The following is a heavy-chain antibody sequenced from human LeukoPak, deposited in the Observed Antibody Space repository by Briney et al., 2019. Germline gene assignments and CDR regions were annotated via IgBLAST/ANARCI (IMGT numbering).Heavy chain of an antibody. Sequence: GGSLRLSCAASGFTFSSYGMHWVRQAPGKGLEWVAVISYDGSNKYYADSVKGRFTISRDNSKNTLCLQMNSLRAEDTAVYYCAKGKNYGDPRDFEYWGQGTLVTVSS. CDR3: AKGKNYGDPRDFEY. CDR1: GFTFSSYG. D-gene: IGHD4-17*01. V-gene: IGHV3-30*18. J-gene: IGHJ4*02. CDR2: ISYDGSNK.